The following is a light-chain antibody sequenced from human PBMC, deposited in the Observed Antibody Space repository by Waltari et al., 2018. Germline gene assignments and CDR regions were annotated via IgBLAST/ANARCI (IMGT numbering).Light chain of an antibody. J-gene: IGKJ4*01. CDR1: QDISNS. V-gene: IGKV1-33*01. Sequence: DIQMTQSPSSLSASVGDRVTITCQASQDISNSLNWYQQKPGKAPKVLIYDEANLESGVPSRFSGSGFGTDFTFTISSLQPEDLATYFCQQYHNLPATFGGGTKVESK. CDR2: DEA. CDR3: QQYHNLPAT.